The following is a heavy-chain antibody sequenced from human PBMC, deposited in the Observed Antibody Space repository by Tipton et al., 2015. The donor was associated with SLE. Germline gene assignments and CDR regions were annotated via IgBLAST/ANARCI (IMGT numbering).Heavy chain of an antibody. D-gene: IGHD2-2*01. CDR1: GFPFSDYF. Sequence: SLRLSCAASGFPFSDYFMSWIRQAPGKGLEWVSYINGRSNYMYYGDSVKGRFSISRDNAKNSLFLQMNSLRAEDTAVYFCAREVVVPAAIRDSYIMAVWGQGTTVTVSS. CDR2: INGRSNYM. V-gene: IGHV3-11*04. J-gene: IGHJ6*02. CDR3: AREVVVPAAIRDSYIMAV.